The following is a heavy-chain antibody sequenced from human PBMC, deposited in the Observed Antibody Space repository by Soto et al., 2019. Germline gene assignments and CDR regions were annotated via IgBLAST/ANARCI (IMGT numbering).Heavy chain of an antibody. CDR3: AKDYRRYDLFEY. CDR1: GGTFSSYT. V-gene: IGHV1-69*08. D-gene: IGHD5-12*01. J-gene: IGHJ4*01. Sequence: QVQLVQSGAEVKKPGSSVNVSCKASGGTFSSYTISWVRQAPGQGLEWMGRIFPTLGIANYAQKFQGRVTITADKSTSTAYMELSSLRFDDTAMYYWAKDYRRYDLFEYWGQGALVTVSS. CDR2: IFPTLGIA.